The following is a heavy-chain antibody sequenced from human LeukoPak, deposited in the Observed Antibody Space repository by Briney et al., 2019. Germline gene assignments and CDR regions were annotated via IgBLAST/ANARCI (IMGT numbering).Heavy chain of an antibody. CDR1: GGTFSSYA. Sequence: SVKVSCKASGGTFSSYAISWVRQAPGQGLEWMGRIIPILGIANYAQKFQGRVTITADKSTSTAYMELSRLRSDDTAVYYCAKPMTTVTTFDAFDIWGQGTMVTVSS. D-gene: IGHD4-17*01. CDR3: AKPMTTVTTFDAFDI. CDR2: IIPILGIA. J-gene: IGHJ3*02. V-gene: IGHV1-69*04.